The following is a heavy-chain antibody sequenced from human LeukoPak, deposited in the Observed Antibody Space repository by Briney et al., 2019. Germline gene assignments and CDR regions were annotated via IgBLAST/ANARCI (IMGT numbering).Heavy chain of an antibody. D-gene: IGHD6-19*01. V-gene: IGHV4-38-2*02. Sequence: SESLSLTCAVSGYSISSGYYWGWIQPPPRKVLEWIGSTYHSGSTYYNPSLKSRVTISVDTSKNQFSLKLSSVTAADTAVYYCARDRRFAVAGIRVPDYWAQGTLVTVSS. J-gene: IGHJ4*02. CDR1: GYSISSGYY. CDR2: TYHSGST. CDR3: ARDRRFAVAGIRVPDY.